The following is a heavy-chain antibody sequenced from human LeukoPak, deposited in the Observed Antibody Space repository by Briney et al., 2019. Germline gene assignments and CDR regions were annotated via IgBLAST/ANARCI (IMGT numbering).Heavy chain of an antibody. CDR3: ARDYEIAVRYDCFDP. D-gene: IGHD6-6*01. Sequence: GASVKVSCKAAGYTFSNFGISWVRQAPGQGLEWMGWISGYNGETNYAQKFQGRVTTTTDTSANTAYMEVESLRSDDTAVYYCARDYEIAVRYDCFDPWGQGTLVIVSS. CDR2: ISGYNGET. CDR1: GYTFSNFG. J-gene: IGHJ5*02. V-gene: IGHV1-18*01.